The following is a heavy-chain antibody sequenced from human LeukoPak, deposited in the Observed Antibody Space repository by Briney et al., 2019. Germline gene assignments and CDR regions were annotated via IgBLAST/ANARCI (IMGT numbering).Heavy chain of an antibody. V-gene: IGHV1-2*02. Sequence: ASVKVSCKASGYTFTGYYMHWVRQAPGQGLEWMGWINPNSGGTNYAQKFQGRATMTRDTSISTAYMELSRLRSDDTAVYYCASVFMVRGVLDYWGQGTLVTVSS. D-gene: IGHD3-10*01. J-gene: IGHJ4*02. CDR1: GYTFTGYY. CDR2: INPNSGGT. CDR3: ASVFMVRGVLDY.